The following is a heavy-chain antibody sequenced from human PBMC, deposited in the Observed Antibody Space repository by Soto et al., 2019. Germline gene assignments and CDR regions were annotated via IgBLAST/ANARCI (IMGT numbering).Heavy chain of an antibody. CDR2: ISSSSSYI. Sequence: GGSLRLACAASGFTFSSYSMNWVRQAPGKGLEWVSSISSSSSYIYYGDSVKGRFTISRDNAKNSLYLQMNSLRAEDTATYYCARVHYYDSSGFYLWGQGTLVTVSS. D-gene: IGHD3-22*01. J-gene: IGHJ4*02. CDR3: ARVHYYDSSGFYL. V-gene: IGHV3-21*01. CDR1: GFTFSSYS.